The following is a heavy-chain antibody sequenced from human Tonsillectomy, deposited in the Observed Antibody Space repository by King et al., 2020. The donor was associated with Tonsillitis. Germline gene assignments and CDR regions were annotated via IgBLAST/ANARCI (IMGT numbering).Heavy chain of an antibody. Sequence: VQLVESGGGLVKPGGSLTLSCAASGFNFTTYSMNWVRQPPGKGLEWVSSISSTSTDIYFADSVKGRFTISRDNARKSVFLHMNSLRADDTAVYFCAGDPELATTLALDYWGRGALVTVSS. CDR1: GFNFTTYS. CDR2: ISSTSTDI. CDR3: AGDPELATTLALDY. D-gene: IGHD5-24*01. V-gene: IGHV3-21*01. J-gene: IGHJ4*02.